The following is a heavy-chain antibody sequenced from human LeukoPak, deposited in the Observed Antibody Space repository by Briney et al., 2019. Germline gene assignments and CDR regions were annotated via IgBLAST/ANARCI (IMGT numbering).Heavy chain of an antibody. CDR1: GFTFTSYA. CDR2: ISGGGVTT. Sequence: GASLGLSCAASGFTFTSYAMSWVRQAPGKGLEWVSPISGGGVTTYYADSVKGRFTISRDNSKNTVYLQMNSLRAEDTAIYYCATPWTAVATFHRLDYWGQGTLVTVSS. J-gene: IGHJ4*02. CDR3: ATPWTAVATFHRLDY. D-gene: IGHD3/OR15-3a*01. V-gene: IGHV3-23*01.